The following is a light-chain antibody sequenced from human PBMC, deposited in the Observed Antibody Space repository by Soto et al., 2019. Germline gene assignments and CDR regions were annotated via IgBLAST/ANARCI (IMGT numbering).Light chain of an antibody. CDR1: QTVDNF. J-gene: IGKJ5*01. V-gene: IGKV3-11*01. Sequence: EIVLTQSPVIVSLSPGERATLSCRASQTVDNFLAWYQLKPGKAPRLLIYDATKRASGIPVRFTGSGSGTDFTLTISRLEPEDFAVYYCQQRSDWPSFGQGTRLEIK. CDR2: DAT. CDR3: QQRSDWPS.